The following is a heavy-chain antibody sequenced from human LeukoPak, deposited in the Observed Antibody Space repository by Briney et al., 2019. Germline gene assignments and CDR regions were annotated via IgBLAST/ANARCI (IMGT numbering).Heavy chain of an antibody. D-gene: IGHD3-3*01. CDR3: ARIHNYYDFWSGFMGIDAFDI. J-gene: IGHJ3*02. Sequence: GGSLRLSCAASGFPFDDYAMHWVRQAPGKGLEWVSGISWNSGSIGYADSVKGRFTISRDNAKNSLYLQMNSLRAEDTAVYYCARIHNYYDFWSGFMGIDAFDIWGQGTMVTVSS. CDR1: GFPFDDYA. V-gene: IGHV3-9*01. CDR2: ISWNSGSI.